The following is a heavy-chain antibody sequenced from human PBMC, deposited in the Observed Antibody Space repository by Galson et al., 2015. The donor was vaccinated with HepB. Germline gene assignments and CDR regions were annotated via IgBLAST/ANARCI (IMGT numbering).Heavy chain of an antibody. Sequence: SVKVSCKASGYTFTSYGISWVRQAPGQGLKWMGWISTYNGDTNYAQKLQGRVTMTTDTSTSTAYMELRSLRSDDTAVYYCARGYYDSSGPYNYYYYGMDVWGQGTTVTVSS. CDR1: GYTFTSYG. CDR3: ARGYYDSSGPYNYYYYGMDV. CDR2: ISTYNGDT. D-gene: IGHD3-22*01. J-gene: IGHJ6*02. V-gene: IGHV1-18*01.